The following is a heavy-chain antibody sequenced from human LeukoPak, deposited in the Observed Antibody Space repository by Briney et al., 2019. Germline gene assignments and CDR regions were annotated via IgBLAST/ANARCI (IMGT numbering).Heavy chain of an antibody. CDR2: IYYSGST. CDR1: GVSISSYY. V-gene: IGHV4-39*01. D-gene: IGHD3-22*01. Sequence: SETLSLTCTVSGVSISSYYWGWIRQPPGKGLEWRGRIYYSGSTYYNPSLKSRVTISVDTSKNQFSLKLGSVTAADTAVYYCARRKGRTYYYDSSGYSRFNWFDPWGQGTLVTVSS. CDR3: ARRKGRTYYYDSSGYSRFNWFDP. J-gene: IGHJ5*02.